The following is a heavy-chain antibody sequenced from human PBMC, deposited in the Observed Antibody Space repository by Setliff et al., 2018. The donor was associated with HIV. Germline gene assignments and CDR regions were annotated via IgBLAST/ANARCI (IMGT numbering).Heavy chain of an antibody. CDR2: IDHEGTT. V-gene: IGHV4-39*07. CDR3: ARGGKRAFDI. CDR1: GDSVNDRSYF. J-gene: IGHJ3*02. Sequence: PSETLSLTCTVSGDSVNDRSYFWGWIRQPPGEGLEWIAEIDHEGTTNYNPSLKSRVTMSIDTSKIHFSLTLSSVSGADTALYFCARGGKRAFDIWGQGAMVTVSS.